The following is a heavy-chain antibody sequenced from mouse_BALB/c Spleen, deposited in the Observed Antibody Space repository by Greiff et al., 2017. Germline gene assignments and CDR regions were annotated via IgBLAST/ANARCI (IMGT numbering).Heavy chain of an antibody. D-gene: IGHD4-1*01. Sequence: EVQLVESGGGLVQPGGSLKLSCAASGFTFSSYGMSWVRQTPDKRLELVATINSNGGSTYYPDSVKGRFTISRDNAKNTLYLQMSSLKSEDTAMYYCARELGGYWGQGTTLTVSS. J-gene: IGHJ2*01. CDR3: ARELGGY. V-gene: IGHV5-6-3*01. CDR2: INSNGGST. CDR1: GFTFSSYG.